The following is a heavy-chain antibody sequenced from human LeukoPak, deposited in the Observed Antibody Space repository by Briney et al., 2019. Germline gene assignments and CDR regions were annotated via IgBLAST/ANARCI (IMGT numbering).Heavy chain of an antibody. Sequence: GGSLRLSCAASGYTLSSYWMHWVRQAPGKGLVWVSRINSDGSSTSYADSVKGRFTISRDNAKNTLYLQMNSLRAEDTAVYYCARDHYGDTDYYYMDVWGKGTTVTVSS. J-gene: IGHJ6*03. V-gene: IGHV3-74*01. CDR1: GYTLSSYW. D-gene: IGHD4-17*01. CDR2: INSDGSST. CDR3: ARDHYGDTDYYYMDV.